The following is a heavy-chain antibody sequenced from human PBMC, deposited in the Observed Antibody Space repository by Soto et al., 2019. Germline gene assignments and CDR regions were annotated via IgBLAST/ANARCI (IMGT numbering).Heavy chain of an antibody. CDR2: IYYSGST. CDR3: AVSRDGYSMDV. D-gene: IGHD2-2*01. Sequence: VQLQESGPGLVKPSQTLSLTCTISGGSISSGGYYWSWIRQHPGKGLEWIGYIYYSGSTYYNPSQKRRVTIQVDSSKDQYSLKLSSVTAADTAVYYCAVSRDGYSMDVWGQATTVTVSS. CDR1: GGSISSGGYY. J-gene: IGHJ6*02. V-gene: IGHV4-31*03.